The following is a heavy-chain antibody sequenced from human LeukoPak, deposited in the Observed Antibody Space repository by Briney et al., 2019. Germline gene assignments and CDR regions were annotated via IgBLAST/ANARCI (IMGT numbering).Heavy chain of an antibody. CDR2: IKQDGSDK. J-gene: IGHJ4*02. Sequence: RGSLRLSCAPSGFTFSSFWISWVRQAPGKGLEWVANIKQDGSDKYYVDSVKGRFTISRDKAKNSLYLEMNSLRAEDTAVYYCVRERTNYYDSSGYYWGQGTLVTVSS. D-gene: IGHD3-22*01. V-gene: IGHV3-7*05. CDR1: GFTFSSFW. CDR3: VRERTNYYDSSGYY.